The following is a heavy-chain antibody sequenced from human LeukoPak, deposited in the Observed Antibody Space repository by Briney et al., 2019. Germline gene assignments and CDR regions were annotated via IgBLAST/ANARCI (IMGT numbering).Heavy chain of an antibody. CDR1: GFTFSSYS. V-gene: IGHV3-21*01. D-gene: IGHD3-10*02. CDR2: ITQGSDYI. J-gene: IGHJ4*02. CDR3: GRDLNFYVPGGGIDY. Sequence: GGSLRLSCAASGFTFSSYSMNWVRKAPGKGLEWVSSITQGSDYIYYADSVKGRFIISRANAKNSLYLQMKSLRAEDTALYYCGRDLNFYVPGGGIDYWSQETLVTVSS.